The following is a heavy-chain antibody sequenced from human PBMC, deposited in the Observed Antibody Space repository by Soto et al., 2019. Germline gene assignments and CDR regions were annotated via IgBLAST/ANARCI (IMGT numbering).Heavy chain of an antibody. J-gene: IGHJ6*02. CDR1: GFTFDDYA. Sequence: GGSLRLSCAASGFTFDDYAMHWVRQAPGKGLEWVSGISWNSGSIGYADSVKGRFTISRDNAKNSLYLQMNSLRAEDTALYYCAKDQTGVRGGMDVWGQGTTVTVSS. CDR2: ISWNSGSI. D-gene: IGHD3-10*01. CDR3: AKDQTGVRGGMDV. V-gene: IGHV3-9*01.